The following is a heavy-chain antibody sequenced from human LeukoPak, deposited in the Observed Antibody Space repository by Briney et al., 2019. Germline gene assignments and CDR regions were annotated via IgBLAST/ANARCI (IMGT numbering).Heavy chain of an antibody. CDR1: GGSVSSGVYY. CDR3: ARDLTS. J-gene: IGHJ5*02. V-gene: IGHV4-31*03. Sequence: RSSETLSLTCTVSGGSVSSGVYYWSWIRQLPGKGLEWIGYIYYSGTTYYNPSLKSRVTISIDTSKNQFSLRLTSVTAADTAVYYCARDLTSWGQGTLVTVSS. D-gene: IGHD3-9*01. CDR2: IYYSGTT.